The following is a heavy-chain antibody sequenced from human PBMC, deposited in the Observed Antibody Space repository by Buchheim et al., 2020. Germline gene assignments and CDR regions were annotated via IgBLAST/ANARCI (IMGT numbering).Heavy chain of an antibody. CDR1: GFTFSSYA. CDR3: AKDPGYNYTGLDV. J-gene: IGHJ6*02. CDR2: VSGSGGST. V-gene: IGHV3-23*01. Sequence: QLLESGGGLVQPGTSLRLSCAASGFTFSSYAMRWVRQAPGKGLEWVAAVSGSGGSTFYADSVKGRFTISRDNSKNTFYLKMCSLRADDTAFYYCAKDPGYNYTGLDVWGQGTT.